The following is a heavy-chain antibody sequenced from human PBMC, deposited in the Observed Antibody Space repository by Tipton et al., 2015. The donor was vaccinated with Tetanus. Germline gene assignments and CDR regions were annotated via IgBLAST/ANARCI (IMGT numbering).Heavy chain of an antibody. CDR1: GGSISSGVYY. D-gene: IGHD3-3*01. J-gene: IGHJ3*02. Sequence: LSLTCTVSGGSISSGVYYWGWLRQDPGKGLEWIGRISYSGNTAYNPSLKSRVAISVDTSKNQFSLKLNSVSAADTAVYYCARGAIFGVLTYRAFDIWGQGTMVTVSS. CDR3: ARGAIFGVLTYRAFDI. CDR2: ISYSGNT. V-gene: IGHV4-39*07.